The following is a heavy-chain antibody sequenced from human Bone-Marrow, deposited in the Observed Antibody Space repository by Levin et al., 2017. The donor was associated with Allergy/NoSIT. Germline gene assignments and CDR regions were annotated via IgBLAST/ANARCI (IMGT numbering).Heavy chain of an antibody. Sequence: SVKVSCKSSEITFNSYTVNWVRQAPGQGLEWMGRINPMLGVTAYAQKYQGRVTITADTSTNTVYMEVYSLRAEDTAVYYCAREEICSSTSCFYFDYWGQGTLFTVSS. CDR3: AREEICSSTSCFYFDY. D-gene: IGHD2-2*01. V-gene: IGHV1-69*04. J-gene: IGHJ4*02. CDR2: INPMLGVT. CDR1: EITFNSYT.